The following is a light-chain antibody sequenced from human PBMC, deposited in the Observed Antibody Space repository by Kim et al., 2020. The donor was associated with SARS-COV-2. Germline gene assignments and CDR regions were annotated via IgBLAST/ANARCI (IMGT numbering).Light chain of an antibody. CDR1: QRISSW. V-gene: IGKV1-5*03. CDR2: KAS. J-gene: IGKJ1*01. Sequence: ASVGDRVTITCRARQRISSWLAWHQQKPGKAPKALIYKASGLESGVPSRCSGHGSGTEFTLTISSLQPEDFATYYCQHYNSYPLTFGQGTKVDIK. CDR3: QHYNSYPLT.